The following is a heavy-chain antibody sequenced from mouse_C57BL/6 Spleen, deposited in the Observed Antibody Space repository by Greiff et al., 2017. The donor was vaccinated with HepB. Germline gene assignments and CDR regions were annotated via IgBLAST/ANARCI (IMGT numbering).Heavy chain of an antibody. V-gene: IGHV1-64*01. J-gene: IGHJ1*03. CDR1: GYTFTSYW. Sequence: VKLQQPGAELVKPGASVKLSCKASGYTFTSYWMHWVKQRPGQGLEWIGMIHPNSGSTNYNEKFKSKATLTVDKSSSTAYMQLSSLTSEDSAVYYCARGGIYYDYDDWYFDVWGTGTTVTVSS. CDR2: IHPNSGST. CDR3: ARGGIYYDYDDWYFDV. D-gene: IGHD2-4*01.